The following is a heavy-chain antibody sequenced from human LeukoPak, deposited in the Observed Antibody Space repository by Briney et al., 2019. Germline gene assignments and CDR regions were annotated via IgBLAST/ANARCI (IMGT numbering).Heavy chain of an antibody. D-gene: IGHD1-26*01. CDR1: GFTFSSYG. J-gene: IGHJ4*02. CDR3: AKDSESGVVGATPHYFDY. V-gene: IGHV3-30*02. Sequence: GGSLRLSCAASGFTFSSYGMQWVRQAPGKGLEWVAFIRYDGSNKYYADSVKGRFTISRDNSKNTLYLQMNSLRAEDTAVYYCAKDSESGVVGATPHYFDYWGQGTLVTVSS. CDR2: IRYDGSNK.